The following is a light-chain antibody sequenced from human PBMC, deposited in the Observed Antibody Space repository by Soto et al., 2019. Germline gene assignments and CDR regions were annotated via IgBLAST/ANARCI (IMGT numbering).Light chain of an antibody. Sequence: EVVLTQSPATLSLSPGEGATLSCRVSQSISSSYLSWYQQRPGQAPRLLIYGASTRATGIPARFSGSGSGTDFTLTISRLEPEDFAVYYCQQYGRSPRTCGQGTKVDI. CDR3: QQYGRSPRT. V-gene: IGKV3-20*01. CDR2: GAS. CDR1: QSISSSY. J-gene: IGKJ1*01.